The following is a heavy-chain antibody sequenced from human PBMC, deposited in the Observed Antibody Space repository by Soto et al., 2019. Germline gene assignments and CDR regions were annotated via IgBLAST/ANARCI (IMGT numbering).Heavy chain of an antibody. Sequence: PGGSLRLSCAASGFTFSSYGMHLVRQAPGKGLEWVAVISYDGSNKYYADSVKGRFTISRDNSKNTLYLQMNSMRAEDTAVYYCAKDGSYYDSWFDPWGQGT. D-gene: IGHD3-22*01. CDR2: ISYDGSNK. CDR1: GFTFSSYG. J-gene: IGHJ5*02. CDR3: AKDGSYYDSWFDP. V-gene: IGHV3-30*18.